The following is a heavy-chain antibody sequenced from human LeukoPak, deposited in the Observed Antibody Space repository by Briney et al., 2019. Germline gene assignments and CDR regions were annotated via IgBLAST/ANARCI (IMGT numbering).Heavy chain of an antibody. J-gene: IGHJ4*02. D-gene: IGHD5-18*01. CDR2: IYYSGST. Sequence: SETLSLTCTVSGGSISSYYWSWIRQPPGKGLEWIGYIYYSGSTNYNPSLKSRVTISVDTSKNQFSLKLSSVTAADTAVYYCARQISELWQLDYWGQGTLVTVSS. V-gene: IGHV4-59*08. CDR3: ARQISELWQLDY. CDR1: GGSISSYY.